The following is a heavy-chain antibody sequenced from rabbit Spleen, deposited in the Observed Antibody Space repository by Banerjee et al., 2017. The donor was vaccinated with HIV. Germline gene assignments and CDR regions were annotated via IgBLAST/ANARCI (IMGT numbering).Heavy chain of an antibody. V-gene: IGHV1S40*01. CDR1: GFSFSSYYY. D-gene: IGHD8-1*01. CDR2: IDPVFGIT. J-gene: IGHJ6*01. CDR3: ARDGAGGSYFAL. Sequence: QSLEESGGDLVKPGASLTLTCTASGFSFSSYYYMNWVRQAPGKGLEWIGYIDPVFGITYYANWVNGRFSISRENAQNTVFLQMTSLTAADTATYFCARDGAGGSYFALWGPGTLVTVS.